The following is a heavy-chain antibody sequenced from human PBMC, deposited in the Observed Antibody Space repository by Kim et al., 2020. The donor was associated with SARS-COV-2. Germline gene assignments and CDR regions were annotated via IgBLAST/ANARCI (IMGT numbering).Heavy chain of an antibody. V-gene: IGHV1-18*01. CDR3: ARDGSPQDFPYYYGSGRGNWFDP. CDR1: GYTFTSYG. CDR2: ISAYNGNT. Sequence: ASVKVSCKASGYTFTSYGISWVRQAPGQGLEWMGWISAYNGNTNYAQKLQGRVTMTTDTSTSTAYMELRSLRSDDTAVYYCARDGSPQDFPYYYGSGRGNWFDPWGQGTLVTVSS. J-gene: IGHJ5*02. D-gene: IGHD3-10*01.